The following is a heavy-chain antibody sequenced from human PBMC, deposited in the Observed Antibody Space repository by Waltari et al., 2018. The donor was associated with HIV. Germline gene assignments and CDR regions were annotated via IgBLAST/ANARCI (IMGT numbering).Heavy chain of an antibody. CDR2: IKQDGSEK. V-gene: IGHV3-7*04. CDR3: ARGGGYLGY. D-gene: IGHD5-18*01. Sequence: EVQLVESGGGLVQPGGSLRLSCAASGFHFSRYWMSWVRQAPGKGLEWVANIKQDGSEKYYVDSVKGRFTISRDNAKNSLYLQMNSLRAEDTAVYYCARGGGYLGYWGQGTLVTVSS. J-gene: IGHJ4*02. CDR1: GFHFSRYW.